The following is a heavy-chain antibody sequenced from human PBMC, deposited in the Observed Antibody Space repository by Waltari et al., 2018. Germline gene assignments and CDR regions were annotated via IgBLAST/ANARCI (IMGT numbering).Heavy chain of an antibody. CDR3: ARRGDAGTFDY. Sequence: QVQLQESGPGLVKASETLSLHCAVSCCFISRGYYSGWIRQPPGKGLEWIGNIYHSGSTYYNPSLKSRVTISVDTSKNQFSLKLSSVTAADTAVYYCARRGDAGTFDYWGQGTLVTVSS. CDR2: IYHSGST. V-gene: IGHV4-38-2*01. D-gene: IGHD6-13*01. J-gene: IGHJ4*02. CDR1: CCFISRGYY.